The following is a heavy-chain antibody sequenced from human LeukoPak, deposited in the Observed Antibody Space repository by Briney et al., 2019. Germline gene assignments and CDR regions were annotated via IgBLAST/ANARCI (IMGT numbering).Heavy chain of an antibody. CDR2: IKQDGVDK. J-gene: IGHJ4*02. CDR3: ARELLWAFDY. CDR1: GFTFNNYA. V-gene: IGHV3-7*01. Sequence: PGGSLRLSCAASGFTFNNYAMSLVRQAPGKGLEWVANIKQDGVDKYYVDSVKGRFTISRDNAKNSLFLQMNSLRAEDTAVYYCARELLWAFDYWGQGTLVTVSS. D-gene: IGHD2-21*01.